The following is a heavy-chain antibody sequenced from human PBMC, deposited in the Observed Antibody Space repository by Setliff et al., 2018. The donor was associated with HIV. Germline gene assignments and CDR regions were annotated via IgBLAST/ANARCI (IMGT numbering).Heavy chain of an antibody. J-gene: IGHJ4*02. CDR3: ASSAPTTYYYGSGSPPLDY. V-gene: IGHV1-69*10. CDR2: IIPILGIA. Sequence: GASVKVSCKASGGTFSSYAISWVRQAPGQGLEWMGGIIPILGIANYAQKFQGRVTITADESTSTAYMELSSLRSEDTAVYYCASSAPTTYYYGSGSPPLDYWGQGTLVTVSS. D-gene: IGHD3-10*01. CDR1: GGTFSSYA.